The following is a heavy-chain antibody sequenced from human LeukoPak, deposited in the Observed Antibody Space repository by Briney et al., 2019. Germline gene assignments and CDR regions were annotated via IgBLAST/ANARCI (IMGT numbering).Heavy chain of an antibody. CDR2: IYSGDNT. Sequence: GGSLRLSSAASGFTVSPNYMNWVRQAPGKGLEWVSVIYSGDNTYYADSVKGRFTISRDNSKNTLYLQMNSMRTEDTAVYYCARASGGRYYYYYYMDVWGKGTTVTVSS. D-gene: IGHD3-10*01. CDR1: GFTVSPNY. CDR3: ARASGGRYYYYYYMDV. J-gene: IGHJ6*03. V-gene: IGHV3-66*02.